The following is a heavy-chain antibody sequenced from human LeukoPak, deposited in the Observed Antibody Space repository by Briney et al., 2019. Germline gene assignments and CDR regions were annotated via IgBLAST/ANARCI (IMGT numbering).Heavy chain of an antibody. CDR2: INSDGSST. J-gene: IGHJ4*02. Sequence: GGSLRLSCAASGFTLSSYWMHWVRQAPGKGLVWVSRINSDGSSTSYADSVKGRFTISRDNAKNTLYLQMNSLRTEDTSVYYCAEDQQLQPFHYWGQGTLVTVSS. D-gene: IGHD2-2*01. CDR3: AEDQQLQPFHY. CDR1: GFTLSSYW. V-gene: IGHV3-74*01.